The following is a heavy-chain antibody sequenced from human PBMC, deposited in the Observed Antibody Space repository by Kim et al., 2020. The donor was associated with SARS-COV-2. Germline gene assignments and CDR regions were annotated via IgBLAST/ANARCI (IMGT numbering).Heavy chain of an antibody. D-gene: IGHD2-2*01. CDR1: GFTFSSYA. CDR3: AKDRVPAAMLGWFDP. J-gene: IGHJ5*02. V-gene: IGHV3-23*01. CDR2: ISGSGGST. Sequence: GGSLRLSCAASGFTFSSYAMSWVSQAPGKGLEWVSAISGSGGSTYYADSVKGRFTISRDNSKNTLYLQMNSLRAEDTAVYYCAKDRVPAAMLGWFDPWGQGTLVTVSS.